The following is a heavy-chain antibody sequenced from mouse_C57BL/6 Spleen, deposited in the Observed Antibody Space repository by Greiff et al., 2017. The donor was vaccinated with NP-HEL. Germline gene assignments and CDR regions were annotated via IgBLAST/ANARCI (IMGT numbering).Heavy chain of an antibody. CDR1: GFTFSDYG. J-gene: IGHJ2*01. Sequence: EVKLVESGGGLVKPGGSLKLSCAASGFTFSDYGMHWVRQAPEKGLEWVAYISSGSSTIYYADTVKGRFTISRDNAKNTLFLQMTSLRSEDTAMYYCARYYYGSSHYFDYWGQGTTLTVSS. CDR2: ISSGSSTI. D-gene: IGHD1-1*01. CDR3: ARYYYGSSHYFDY. V-gene: IGHV5-17*01.